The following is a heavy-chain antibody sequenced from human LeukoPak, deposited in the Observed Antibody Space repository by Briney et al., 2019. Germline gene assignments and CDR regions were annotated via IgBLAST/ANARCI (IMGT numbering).Heavy chain of an antibody. Sequence: GSLRLSCAASGFTFSSYAMSWVRQAPGKGLEWVSAISGSGGSTYYADSVKGRFTISRDNSKNTLYLQMNSLRAEDTAVYYCAKDIPPSPKGGNYFDYWGQGTLVTVSS. V-gene: IGHV3-23*01. CDR3: AKDIPPSPKGGNYFDY. CDR1: GFTFSSYA. D-gene: IGHD2-21*01. J-gene: IGHJ4*02. CDR2: ISGSGGST.